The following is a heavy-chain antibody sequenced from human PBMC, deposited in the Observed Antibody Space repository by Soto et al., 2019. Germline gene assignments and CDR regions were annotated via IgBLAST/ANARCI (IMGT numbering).Heavy chain of an antibody. Sequence: GGSLRLSCAASGFAFDDYAMHWVRQAPGKGLEWVSGISWNSGSIGYADSVKGRFTISRDNAKNSLYLQMNSLRAEDTALYYCAKDITLKRGSGSSWWFDPWGQGTLVTVSS. J-gene: IGHJ5*02. D-gene: IGHD3-10*01. CDR2: ISWNSGSI. CDR3: AKDITLKRGSGSSWWFDP. V-gene: IGHV3-9*01. CDR1: GFAFDDYA.